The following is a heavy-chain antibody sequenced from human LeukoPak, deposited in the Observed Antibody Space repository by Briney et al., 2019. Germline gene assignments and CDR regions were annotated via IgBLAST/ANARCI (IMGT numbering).Heavy chain of an antibody. J-gene: IGHJ6*02. CDR1: GYTFTSYA. Sequence: GASVKVSCKASGYTFTSYAMHWVRQAPGQRLEWMGWINAGNGNTNYAQKLQGRVTMTTDTSTSTAYMELRSPRSDDTAVYYCARGSMYYDILTPRTLYYYYGMDVWGQGTTVTVSS. D-gene: IGHD3-9*01. V-gene: IGHV1-3*01. CDR3: ARGSMYYDILTPRTLYYYYGMDV. CDR2: INAGNGNT.